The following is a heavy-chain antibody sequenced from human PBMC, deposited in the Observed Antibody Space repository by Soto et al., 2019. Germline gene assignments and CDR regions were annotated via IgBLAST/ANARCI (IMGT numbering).Heavy chain of an antibody. Sequence: GESLKISCNGSGYNFANYWIGWVRQMPGKGLEWMGMIFPGDSDTKNNPSLQGQITMSVDKSNSSAYLQRRSLKASDTAMYYCAAGYSTGLDAFDIWGQGTMVTVSS. CDR1: GYNFANYW. D-gene: IGHD6-19*01. CDR3: AAGYSTGLDAFDI. V-gene: IGHV5-51*01. J-gene: IGHJ3*02. CDR2: IFPGDSDT.